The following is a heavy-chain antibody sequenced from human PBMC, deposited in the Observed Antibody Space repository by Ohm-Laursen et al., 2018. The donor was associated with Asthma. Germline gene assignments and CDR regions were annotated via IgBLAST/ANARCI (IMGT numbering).Heavy chain of an antibody. V-gene: IGHV4-31*03. CDR3: ARGTDDLVPFDY. D-gene: IGHD3-10*01. CDR1: GGSISSGGYY. Sequence: TLSLTCTVSGGSISSGGYYWSWIRQHPGKGLEWIEYIYYSGSTYYNPSLKSRVTISVDTSKNQFSLKLSSVTAADTAVYYCARGTDDLVPFDYWGQGTLVTVSS. J-gene: IGHJ4*02. CDR2: IYYSGST.